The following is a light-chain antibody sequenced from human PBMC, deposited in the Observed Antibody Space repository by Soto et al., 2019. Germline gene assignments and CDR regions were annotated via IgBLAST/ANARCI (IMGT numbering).Light chain of an antibody. CDR1: QSISSW. CDR2: KAS. Sequence: DIQMTQSPSTLSASVGDGVTITCRASQSISSWLAWYQQKPGKAPKLLIYKASSLQSGVPSRFSGSESGTEFTLTISSLQPDDFATYYCQQYNDYSWTVGQGTKVDIK. V-gene: IGKV1-5*03. J-gene: IGKJ1*01. CDR3: QQYNDYSWT.